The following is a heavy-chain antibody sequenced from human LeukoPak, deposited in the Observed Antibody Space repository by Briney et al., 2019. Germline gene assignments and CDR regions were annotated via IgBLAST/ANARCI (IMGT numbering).Heavy chain of an antibody. CDR1: GGTFSSYA. CDR3: ASAPPSGGATGYYFDY. D-gene: IGHD1-26*01. Sequence: GASVKVSCKASGGTFSSYAISWVRQAPGQGLEWTGGIIPIFGTANYAQKFQGRVTITADESTSTAYMELSSLSSEDTAVYYCASAPPSGGATGYYFDYWGQGTLVTVSS. V-gene: IGHV1-69*13. J-gene: IGHJ4*02. CDR2: IIPIFGTA.